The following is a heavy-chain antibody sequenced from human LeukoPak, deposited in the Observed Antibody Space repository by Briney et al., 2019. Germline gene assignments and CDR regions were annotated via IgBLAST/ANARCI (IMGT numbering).Heavy chain of an antibody. V-gene: IGHV3-23*01. CDR3: AKDVGDDYGDYFDY. CDR1: GVPFGSCA. CDR2: ISGRGGST. Sequence: GGTLRLSCAASGVPFGSCAMRWWRQPPARGLEWVTAISGRGGSTYYADSVKGRFTISRDNSKNTLYLQMNRLRAEDTAVYYCAKDVGDDYGDYFDYWGQGTLVTVSS. D-gene: IGHD4-17*01. J-gene: IGHJ4*02.